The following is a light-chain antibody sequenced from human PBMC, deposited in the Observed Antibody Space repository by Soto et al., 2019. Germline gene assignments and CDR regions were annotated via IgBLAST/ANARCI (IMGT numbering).Light chain of an antibody. V-gene: IGKV1D-12*01. J-gene: IGKJ4*01. CDR3: QQTNRFPLN. CDR2: AAS. Sequence: DIQLTQSPSSVSASVGDTVTLTCRADQTFSSFLAWYQHKPGKAPKLLIYAASTLQNGVPSRFSGSGSGTVFTLTITSLQPEDSATYYCQQTNRFPLNFGGGTNVEIK. CDR1: QTFSSF.